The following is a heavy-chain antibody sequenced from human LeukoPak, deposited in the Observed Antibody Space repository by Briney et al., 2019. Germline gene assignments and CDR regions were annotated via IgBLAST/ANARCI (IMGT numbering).Heavy chain of an antibody. J-gene: IGHJ4*02. CDR2: VNWNGGIT. D-gene: IGHD6-19*01. V-gene: IGHV3-20*04. CDR3: AKVGIAVAVGPPDY. Sequence: PGGSLRLSCAASGFTFDDYGMSWVRQGPGKGLEWVSDVNWNGGITDYADSVKGRFTISRDNAKNSLYLQMNSLRAEDTAVYYCAKVGIAVAVGPPDYWGQGTLVTVSS. CDR1: GFTFDDYG.